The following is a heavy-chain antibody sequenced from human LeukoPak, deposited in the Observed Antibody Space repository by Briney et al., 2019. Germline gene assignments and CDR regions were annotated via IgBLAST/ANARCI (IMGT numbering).Heavy chain of an antibody. CDR1: EFTFNTYS. Sequence: GGSLRLSCEASEFTFNTYSMNWVRQAPGKGLEGVSFIFSSSTYIYYTDSVKGRFTISRDNARNSLYLQMDNLRAEDTGVYYCARDFYDGFALDYWGQGTLVTVSS. J-gene: IGHJ4*02. CDR2: IFSSSTYI. V-gene: IGHV3-21*03. CDR3: ARDFYDGFALDY. D-gene: IGHD2/OR15-2a*01.